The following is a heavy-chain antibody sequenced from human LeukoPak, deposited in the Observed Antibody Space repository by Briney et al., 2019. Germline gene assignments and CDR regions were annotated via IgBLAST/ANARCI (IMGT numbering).Heavy chain of an antibody. Sequence: PGGSLRLSCAASGFTFSTYGMYWVRQAPGKGLEWVAFIRHDGSIKYYADSVKGRFTISRDNSKNTLHLQMNSLRAEDTAVYYCAKDSLADIDYWGQGTLVTVSS. CDR1: GFTFSTYG. D-gene: IGHD3-16*01. V-gene: IGHV3-30*02. CDR2: IRHDGSIK. J-gene: IGHJ4*02. CDR3: AKDSLADIDY.